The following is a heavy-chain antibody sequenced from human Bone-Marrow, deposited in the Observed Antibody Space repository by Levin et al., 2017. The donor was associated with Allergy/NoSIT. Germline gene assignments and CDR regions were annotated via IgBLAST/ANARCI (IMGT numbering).Heavy chain of an antibody. CDR2: IYNDYRT. CDR1: GFTVRNYY. J-gene: IGHJ5*02. D-gene: IGHD6-13*01. CDR3: SGGMSYSWSHDT. Sequence: GESLKISCAASGFTVRNYYMSWVRQAPGKGLEWVSVIYNDYRTYYADSVKGRFTISRDNSENTLYLQMNSLRVEDTAIYSCSGGMSYSWSHDTWGQGTLDTV. V-gene: IGHV3-66*01.